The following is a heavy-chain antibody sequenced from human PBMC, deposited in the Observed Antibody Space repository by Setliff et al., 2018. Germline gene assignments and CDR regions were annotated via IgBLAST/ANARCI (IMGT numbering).Heavy chain of an antibody. CDR3: ARGLMVRRSNWFDP. V-gene: IGHV1-8*01. Sequence: ASVKVSCKASGYTFTSYDINWVRQATGQGLEWMGWMNPNSGNTGYAQKFQGRVTMTRNTSISTAYMELSSQRSEDTAVYYCARGLMVRRSNWFDPWGQGTLVTVSS. CDR1: GYTFTSYD. CDR2: MNPNSGNT. D-gene: IGHD3-10*01. J-gene: IGHJ5*02.